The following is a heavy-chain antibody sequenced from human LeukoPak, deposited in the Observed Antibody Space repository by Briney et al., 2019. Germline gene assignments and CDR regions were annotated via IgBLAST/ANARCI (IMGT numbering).Heavy chain of an antibody. V-gene: IGHV1-46*01. CDR1: GYTFTSYY. Sequence: ASVKVSCKASGYTFTSYYMHWVRQAPGQGLEWMGIINPSGGSTSYEQKFQGRVTMTRDTSTSTVYMELSSLRSEDTAVYYCAGHLGGYYYMDVWGKGTTVTVSS. D-gene: IGHD3-16*01. CDR2: INPSGGST. J-gene: IGHJ6*03. CDR3: AGHLGGYYYMDV.